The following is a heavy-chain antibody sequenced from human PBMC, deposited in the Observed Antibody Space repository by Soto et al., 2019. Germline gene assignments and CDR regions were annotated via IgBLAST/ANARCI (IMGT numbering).Heavy chain of an antibody. CDR2: ISRDGGTK. J-gene: IGHJ4*02. Sequence: QVQLVESGGGVVQPGRSLRLSCAVSGFTVSTYGMHWVRQAPGKGLEWVAVISRDGGTKYYADSVKGRFTISRDNSRNTLFLERNSLRGDDMAVYYCTGEVAPAYWGQGTLVTVSS. CDR1: GFTVSTYG. V-gene: IGHV3-30*03. CDR3: TGEVAPAY. D-gene: IGHD2-8*02.